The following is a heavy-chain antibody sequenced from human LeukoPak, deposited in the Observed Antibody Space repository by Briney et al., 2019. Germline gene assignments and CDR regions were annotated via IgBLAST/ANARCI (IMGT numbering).Heavy chain of an antibody. V-gene: IGHV4-59*01. Sequence: SETLSLTCTVSGGSTSVYYWSWIRQPPGKGLEWIGHIYYSGSTNYNPSLKSRVTISLDTSKNQFSLKLSSVTAADTAVYYCARDRMPAAMGDGFDPWGQGTLVTVSS. CDR3: ARDRMPAAMGDGFDP. D-gene: IGHD2-2*01. CDR1: GGSTSVYY. CDR2: IYYSGST. J-gene: IGHJ5*02.